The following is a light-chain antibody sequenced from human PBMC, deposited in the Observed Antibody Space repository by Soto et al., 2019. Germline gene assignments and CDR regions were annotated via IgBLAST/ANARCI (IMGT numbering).Light chain of an antibody. V-gene: IGKV4-1*01. CDR3: QQYYSSPFT. Sequence: DIVMTQSPDSLALSLGERATINCKSSRSVLSSSNNKNFLAWYQQKPRQPPRLLIYWASTRESGVPDRFSGSGSGTDFTLTISSLQAEDVAVYYCQQYYSSPFTFCPGTKVEIK. J-gene: IGKJ3*01. CDR2: WAS. CDR1: RSVLSSSNNKNF.